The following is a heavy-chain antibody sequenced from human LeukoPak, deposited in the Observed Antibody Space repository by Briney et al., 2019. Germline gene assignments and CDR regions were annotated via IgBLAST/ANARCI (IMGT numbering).Heavy chain of an antibody. D-gene: IGHD3-16*02. CDR1: GYTFTSYY. Sequence: ASVKVSCKASGYTFTSYYMHWVRQAPGQGLEWMGIINPSGGGTSYAQKFQGRVTMTRDMSTSTVYMELSSLRSEDTAMYYCARDAWGNYRYLDYWGQGTLVTVSS. V-gene: IGHV1-46*01. CDR3: ARDAWGNYRYLDY. CDR2: INPSGGGT. J-gene: IGHJ4*02.